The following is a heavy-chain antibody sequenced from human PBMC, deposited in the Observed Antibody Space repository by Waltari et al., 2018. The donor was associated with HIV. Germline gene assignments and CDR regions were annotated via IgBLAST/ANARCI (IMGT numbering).Heavy chain of an antibody. CDR2: IYSGGST. CDR1: GLTVRDNC. D-gene: IGHD6-19*01. J-gene: IGHJ3*02. Sequence: EVQLVESGGGLIQPGGSLRLSCSASGLTVRDNCMSWVRRAPGKGLGWFSSIYSGGSTSYADSVKGRFTISRDNSKNTLSLQMHSLRAEDTAVYYCARPPSTVAGIDAFDIWGQGTMVTVSS. V-gene: IGHV3-53*01. CDR3: ARPPSTVAGIDAFDI.